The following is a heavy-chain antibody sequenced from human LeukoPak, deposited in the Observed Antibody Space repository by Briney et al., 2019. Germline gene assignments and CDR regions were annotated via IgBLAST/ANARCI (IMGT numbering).Heavy chain of an antibody. V-gene: IGHV3-9*01. D-gene: IGHD3-9*01. Sequence: GRSLRLSCAASGFTFDDYAMHWVRQAPGKGLEWVSGISWNSGSIGYADSVKGRFTISRDNAKNSLYLRMNSPRAEDTALYYCAKDLNYDISYGMDVWGQGTTVTVSS. J-gene: IGHJ6*02. CDR2: ISWNSGSI. CDR1: GFTFDDYA. CDR3: AKDLNYDISYGMDV.